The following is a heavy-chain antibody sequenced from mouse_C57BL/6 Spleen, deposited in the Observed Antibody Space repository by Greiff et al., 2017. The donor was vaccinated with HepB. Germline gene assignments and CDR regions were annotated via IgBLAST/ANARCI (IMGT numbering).Heavy chain of an antibody. CDR2: ISDGGSYT. CDR3: ARDDYDYDVGAMDY. V-gene: IGHV5-4*01. J-gene: IGHJ4*01. CDR1: GFTFSSYA. D-gene: IGHD2-4*01. Sequence: EVMLVESGGGLVKPGGSLKLSCAASGFTFSSYAISWVRQTPEKRLEWVATISDGGSYTYYPDNVKGRFTISRDNAKNNLYLQMSHLKSEDTAMYYCARDDYDYDVGAMDYWGQGTSVTVSS.